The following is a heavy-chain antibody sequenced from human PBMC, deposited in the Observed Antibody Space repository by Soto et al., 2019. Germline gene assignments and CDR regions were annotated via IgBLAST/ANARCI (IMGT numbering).Heavy chain of an antibody. CDR1: GDSFSPNY. J-gene: IGHJ5*02. CDR3: ARLGNYYQSLDP. D-gene: IGHD3-10*01. Sequence: SETLSLTCTVSGDSFSPNYLSWLRQFPGKGLEWVGNIYYGGTTSYNPSLKSRVTISLETSKNQFSLRLTSVTAADTAVYYCARLGNYYQSLDPWGPGTLVTVSS. V-gene: IGHV4-59*08. CDR2: IYYGGTT.